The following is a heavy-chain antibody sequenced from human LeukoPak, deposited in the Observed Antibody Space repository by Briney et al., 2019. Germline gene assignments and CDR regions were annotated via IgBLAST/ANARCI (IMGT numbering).Heavy chain of an antibody. J-gene: IGHJ5*02. CDR3: ARRGVVVQWFDP. D-gene: IGHD3-22*01. V-gene: IGHV4-39*01. Sequence: KPSETLSLTCTVSGGSISSSSYYWGWIRQPPGKGLEWIGSIYYSGSTHYNPSLKSRVTISVDTSKNQFSLKLNSVTATDTAVYYCARRGVVVQWFDPWGQGTLVTVSS. CDR1: GGSISSSSYY. CDR2: IYYSGST.